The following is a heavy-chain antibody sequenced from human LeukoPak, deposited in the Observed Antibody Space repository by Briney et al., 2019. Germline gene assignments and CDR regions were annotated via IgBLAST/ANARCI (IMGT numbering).Heavy chain of an antibody. CDR1: GFTFSSYA. J-gene: IGHJ4*02. V-gene: IGHV3-23*01. D-gene: IGHD3-10*01. CDR3: AKDLGTMVRGVITPYYFDY. CDR2: ISGSGGST. Sequence: GGSLRLSCAASGFTFSSYAMSWVRQAPGKGLEWVSAISGSGGSTYYADSVKGRFTISRDNSKNTLYLQMNSLRAEDTVVYYCAKDLGTMVRGVITPYYFDYWGQGTLVTVSS.